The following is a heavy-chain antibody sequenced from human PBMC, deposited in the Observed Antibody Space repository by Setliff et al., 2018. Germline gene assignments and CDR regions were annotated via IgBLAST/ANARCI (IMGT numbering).Heavy chain of an antibody. V-gene: IGHV4-39*07. J-gene: IGHJ6*03. Sequence: SETLSLTCTVSGGSISSSSYYWGWIRQSPGKGLEWIGNIYYSGSTNYNPSLKSRVTISVDTSKNQFSLKLSSVTAADTAVYYCARSPSSGWSDYYYYYMDVWGKGTTVTVSS. D-gene: IGHD6-19*01. CDR1: GGSISSSSYY. CDR3: ARSPSSGWSDYYYYYMDV. CDR2: IYYSGST.